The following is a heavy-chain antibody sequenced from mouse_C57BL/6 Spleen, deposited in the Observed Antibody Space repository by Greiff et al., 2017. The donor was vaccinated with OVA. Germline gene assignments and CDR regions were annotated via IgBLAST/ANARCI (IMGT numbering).Heavy chain of an antibody. J-gene: IGHJ2*01. CDR3: ARERIYDGYYGNYFDY. CDR1: GFTFSDYY. V-gene: IGHV5-16*01. CDR2: INYDGSST. Sequence: EVKLVESAGGLVQPGRSMKLSCTASGFTFSDYYMAWVRQVPEKGLEWVANINYDGSSTYYLDSLKSRFIISRDNAKNILYLQMSSLKSEDTATYYCARERIYDGYYGNYFDYWGQGTTLTVSS. D-gene: IGHD2-3*01.